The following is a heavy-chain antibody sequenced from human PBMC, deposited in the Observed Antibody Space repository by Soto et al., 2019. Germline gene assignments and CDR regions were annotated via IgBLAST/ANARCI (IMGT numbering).Heavy chain of an antibody. CDR1: GYTFTSYC. CDR2: ISAYNGNT. V-gene: IGHV1-18*04. Sequence: ASVNVSCKSSGYTFTSYCISWVRQAPGQGLECMGWISAYNGNTNYAQKLQGRVTMTTDTSTSTAYMELRSLRSDDTAVYYCAAAAAGTRRLGYWGQGTLVTVSS. CDR3: AAAAAGTRRLGY. D-gene: IGHD6-13*01. J-gene: IGHJ4*02.